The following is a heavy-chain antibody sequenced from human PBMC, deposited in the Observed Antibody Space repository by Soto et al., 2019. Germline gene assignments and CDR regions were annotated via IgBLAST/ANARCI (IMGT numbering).Heavy chain of an antibody. CDR2: IAPFSGDV. D-gene: IGHD1-26*01. J-gene: IGHJ4*02. CDR3: ASGGAGSGPFTWELPDH. Sequence: QLQLVQSGADVTKTGSSVTVSCQALGNTFSYRYLHWVRQAPGQALEWMGWIAPFSGDVHYAQKFQERVTLTRDRSINTAYMRMSSLRSEDTAIYFCASGGAGSGPFTWELPDHWGQGTLVTVSS. V-gene: IGHV1-45*02. CDR1: GNTFSYRY.